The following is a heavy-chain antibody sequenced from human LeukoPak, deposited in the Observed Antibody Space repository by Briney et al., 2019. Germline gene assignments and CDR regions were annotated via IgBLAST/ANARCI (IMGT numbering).Heavy chain of an antibody. CDR1: GGSISSGSYY. J-gene: IGHJ4*02. D-gene: IGHD5-12*01. Sequence: SETLSLTCTVSGGSISSGSYYWSWIRQPARKGLEWIGRIYTSGSTNYNPSLKSRVTISVDTSKNQFSLKLSSVTAADTAVYYCARADPYEYYFDYWGQGTLVTVSS. V-gene: IGHV4-61*02. CDR2: IYTSGST. CDR3: ARADPYEYYFDY.